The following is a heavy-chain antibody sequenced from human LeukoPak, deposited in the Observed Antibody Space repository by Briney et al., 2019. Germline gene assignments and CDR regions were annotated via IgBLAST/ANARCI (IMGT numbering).Heavy chain of an antibody. J-gene: IGHJ5*02. V-gene: IGHV3-11*05. CDR1: GFTFSDYY. CDR3: ARVSKAANPTSDSPWFDP. Sequence: GGSLRLSCAASGFTFSDYYMTWIRQAPGKGLEWVSYITSSGYYTNYGDSVKGRFTMSRDNVKKSLYLQMDSLRAEDTAVYYCARVSKAANPTSDSPWFDPWGQGTLVTVSS. CDR2: ITSSGYYT. D-gene: IGHD2-15*01.